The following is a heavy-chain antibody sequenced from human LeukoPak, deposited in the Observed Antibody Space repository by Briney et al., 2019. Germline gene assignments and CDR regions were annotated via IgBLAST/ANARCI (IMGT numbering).Heavy chain of an antibody. CDR1: GGSFSGYY. Sequence: SETLSLTCAVYGGSFSGYYWSWIRQPPGKGLEWIGESNHSGSTNYNPSLKSRVTISVDTSKNQFSLKLSSVTAADTAVYYCARGPEWLWAFDIWGQGTMVTVSS. D-gene: IGHD3-3*01. J-gene: IGHJ3*02. V-gene: IGHV4-34*01. CDR2: SNHSGST. CDR3: ARGPEWLWAFDI.